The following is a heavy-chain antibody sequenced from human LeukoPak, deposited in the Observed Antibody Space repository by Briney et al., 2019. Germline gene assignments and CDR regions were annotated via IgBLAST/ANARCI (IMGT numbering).Heavy chain of an antibody. Sequence: PGGSLRLSCAASGFTFSPYSMNWVRQAPGKGLDWVSYISSSGTFIYYADSVKGRFTVSRDNAKNLLFLQMDSLRVEDTAVYYCARDPGEPAAPLDYWGLGTLVTVSS. J-gene: IGHJ4*02. V-gene: IGHV3-21*01. CDR3: ARDPGEPAAPLDY. CDR1: GFTFSPYS. CDR2: ISSSGTFI. D-gene: IGHD2-2*01.